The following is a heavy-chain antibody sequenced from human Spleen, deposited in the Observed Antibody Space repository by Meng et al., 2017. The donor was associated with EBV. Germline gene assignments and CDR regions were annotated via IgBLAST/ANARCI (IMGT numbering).Heavy chain of an antibody. CDR2: IYFSGST. Sequence: VELQESGPGLVKPSQTLSLTCAVSGDSISGGGIYWSWIRQPPGKGLEWLGYIYFSGSTYYNPSLRSRITISLDTSDNHFSLKLTSVTAADTAVYYCAGRDHAPLYWGQGALVTVSS. J-gene: IGHJ4*02. CDR1: GDSISGGGIY. CDR3: AGRDHAPLY. V-gene: IGHV4-30-4*01. D-gene: IGHD1-14*01.